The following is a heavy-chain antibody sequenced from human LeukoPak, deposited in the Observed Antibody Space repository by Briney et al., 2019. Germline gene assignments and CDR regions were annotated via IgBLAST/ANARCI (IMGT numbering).Heavy chain of an antibody. Sequence: GGSLRLSCAASGSTFSSYAMSWVRQAPGKGLEWVSAISGSGGSTYYADSVEGRFTISRDNSKNTLYLQMNSLRAEDTAVYYCAKDRAIVVVTATDDYWGQGTLVTVSS. CDR1: GSTFSSYA. CDR3: AKDRAIVVVTATDDY. J-gene: IGHJ4*02. CDR2: ISGSGGST. V-gene: IGHV3-23*01. D-gene: IGHD2-21*02.